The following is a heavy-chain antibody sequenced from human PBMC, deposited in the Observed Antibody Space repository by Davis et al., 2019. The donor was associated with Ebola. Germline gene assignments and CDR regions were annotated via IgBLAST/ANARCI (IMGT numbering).Heavy chain of an antibody. CDR3: AREGLSCSSTSCYGLAY. CDR1: GFTFSSYW. CDR2: IKQDGSEK. D-gene: IGHD2-2*01. J-gene: IGHJ4*02. Sequence: PGGSLRLSCAASGFTFSSYWMSWVRQAPGKGLEWVANIKQDGSEKYYVDSVKGRFTISRDNAKNSLYLQMNSLRAEDTAVYYRAREGLSCSSTSCYGLAYWGQGTLVTVSS. V-gene: IGHV3-7*01.